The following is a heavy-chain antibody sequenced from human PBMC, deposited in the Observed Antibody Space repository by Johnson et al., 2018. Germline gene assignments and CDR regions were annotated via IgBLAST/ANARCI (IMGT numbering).Heavy chain of an antibody. D-gene: IGHD6-19*01. V-gene: IGHV3-23*04. CDR2: ISGSGGST. CDR3: AKRGGIAVVGWDDAFEI. J-gene: IGHJ3*02. CDR1: GFIFSSYA. Sequence: EVQLVETGGGLVQPGGSLRLSCTVSGFIFSSYAMSWVRQAPGKALEWVSGISGSGGSTYYADSVKGRFTISRDNSKNTLYLQMNSLRAEDTAVYYCAKRGGIAVVGWDDAFEIWGQGTMVTVSS.